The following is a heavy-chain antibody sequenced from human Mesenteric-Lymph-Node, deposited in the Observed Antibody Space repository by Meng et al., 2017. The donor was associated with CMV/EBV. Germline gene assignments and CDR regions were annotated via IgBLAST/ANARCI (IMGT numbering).Heavy chain of an antibody. D-gene: IGHD2-2*02. CDR1: FSGYS. Sequence: FSGYSGSWSRQPPGKGLEWIGEINHSGSTNYNPSLKSRVTISVDTSKNQFSLKLSSVTAADTAVYYCARGRSRYCSSTSCYRGWYFDYWGQGTLVTVSS. V-gene: IGHV4-34*01. J-gene: IGHJ4*02. CDR2: INHSGST. CDR3: ARGRSRYCSSTSCYRGWYFDY.